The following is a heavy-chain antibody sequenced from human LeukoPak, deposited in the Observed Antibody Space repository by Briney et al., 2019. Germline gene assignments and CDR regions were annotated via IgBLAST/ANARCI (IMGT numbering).Heavy chain of an antibody. V-gene: IGHV3-11*04. J-gene: IGHJ6*03. D-gene: IGHD2-2*01. CDR1: GFTFSDYY. CDR3: ARVGGVVPAAFRDYYYYMDV. Sequence: GGSLRLSCAASGFTFSDYYMSWIRQAPGKGLEWVSYISSSDSTIYYADSVKGRFTISRDNAKNSLYLQMNSLRAEDTAVYYCARVGGVVPAAFRDYYYYMDVWGKGTTVTVSS. CDR2: ISSSDSTI.